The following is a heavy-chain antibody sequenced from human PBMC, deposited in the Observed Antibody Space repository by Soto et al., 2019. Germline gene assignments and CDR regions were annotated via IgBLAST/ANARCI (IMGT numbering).Heavy chain of an antibody. CDR3: ARDLKGSPDY. CDR1: GFTFSTYW. Sequence: EGQLVESGGGLVQPGGSLRLSCAASGFTFSTYWMHWVRQAPGKGLVWVSLINPDGSTTNYADSVKGRFTISRDDAKNTVYLQMNSLRVEDTAVYYCARDLKGSPDYGGQGTLVTVSS. D-gene: IGHD1-26*01. J-gene: IGHJ4*02. V-gene: IGHV3-74*01. CDR2: INPDGSTT.